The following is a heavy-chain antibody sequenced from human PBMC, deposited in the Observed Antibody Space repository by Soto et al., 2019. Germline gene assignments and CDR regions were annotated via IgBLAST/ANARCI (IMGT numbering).Heavy chain of an antibody. D-gene: IGHD3-22*01. CDR2: ISAYNSNT. Sequence: ASVKVSCKASGYTFTSYGISWVRQAPGQGLEWMGWISAYNSNTNYAQKLQGRVTMTTDTSTSTAYMELRSLRSDDTAVYYCARHYYDSSAGWFDPWGQGTLVTVSS. CDR1: GYTFTSYG. CDR3: ARHYYDSSAGWFDP. V-gene: IGHV1-18*04. J-gene: IGHJ5*02.